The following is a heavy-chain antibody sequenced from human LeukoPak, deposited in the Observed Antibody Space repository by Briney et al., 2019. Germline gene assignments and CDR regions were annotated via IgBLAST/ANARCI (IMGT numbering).Heavy chain of an antibody. D-gene: IGHD2-21*02. Sequence: SETLSLTCTVSGGSIRSSYYYWGWIRQPPGKGLEWLGEINHSGSTNYNPSLKSRVTISVDTSKNQFSLKLSSVTAADTAVYYCARAWVVTEPSYYYGMDVWGQGTTVTVSS. CDR3: ARAWVVTEPSYYYGMDV. CDR2: INHSGST. J-gene: IGHJ6*02. V-gene: IGHV4-39*07. CDR1: GGSIRSSYYY.